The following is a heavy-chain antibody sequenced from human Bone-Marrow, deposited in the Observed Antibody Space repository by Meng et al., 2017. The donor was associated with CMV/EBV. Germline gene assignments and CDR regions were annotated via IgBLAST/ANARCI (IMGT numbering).Heavy chain of an antibody. CDR3: ARYYYGSGTAYWFDP. D-gene: IGHD3-10*01. CDR2: FYPGDSNI. CDR1: GYSFSSYW. Sequence: GESLKVSCEGSGYSFSSYWIGWVRQMPGKGLEWMGSFYPGDSNIRYGPSFQGQVTISADKSINTAYLQWSSLKASDTAIYYSARYYYGSGTAYWFDPWGQGTLVTVSS. V-gene: IGHV5-51*01. J-gene: IGHJ5*02.